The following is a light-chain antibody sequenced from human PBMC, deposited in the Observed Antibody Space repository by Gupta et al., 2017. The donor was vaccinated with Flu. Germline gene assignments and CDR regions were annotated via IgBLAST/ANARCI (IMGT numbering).Light chain of an antibody. CDR3: QAWDSSTVI. J-gene: IGLJ2*01. V-gene: IGLV3-1*01. CDR1: KLGEKF. Sequence: CSGPKLGEKFVCWYQQKTGQSPVLVIVQDKKRASGIPERFSGSNSGNTATLTISGTLAMDEADYYCQAWDSSTVIFGGGTKLTVL. CDR2: QDK.